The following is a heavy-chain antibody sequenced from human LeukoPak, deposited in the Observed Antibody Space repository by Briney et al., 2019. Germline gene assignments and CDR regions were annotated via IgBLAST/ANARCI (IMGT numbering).Heavy chain of an antibody. Sequence: ASVKVSCKASGYTSTSYDINWVRQATGQGLEWMGWMNPNSGNTGYAQKFQGRVTITRNTSISTAYMELSSLRSEDTAVYYCARGQWSSSSGQKLNDDAFDIWGQGTMVTVSS. V-gene: IGHV1-8*03. CDR2: MNPNSGNT. D-gene: IGHD6-6*01. CDR1: GYTSTSYD. CDR3: ARGQWSSSSGQKLNDDAFDI. J-gene: IGHJ3*02.